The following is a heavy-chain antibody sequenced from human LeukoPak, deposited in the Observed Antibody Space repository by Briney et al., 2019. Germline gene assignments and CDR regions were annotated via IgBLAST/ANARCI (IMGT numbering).Heavy chain of an antibody. V-gene: IGHV1-18*01. CDR2: SSAYNGNT. J-gene: IGHJ4*02. Sequence: ASVKVSCKASGYTFTSYGISWVRQAPGQGLEWMGRSSAYNGNTNYAQKLQGRVTMTTDTSTSTAYMELRSLRSDDTAVYYCARESAAGIVDYWGQGTLVTVSS. D-gene: IGHD6-13*01. CDR1: GYTFTSYG. CDR3: ARESAAGIVDY.